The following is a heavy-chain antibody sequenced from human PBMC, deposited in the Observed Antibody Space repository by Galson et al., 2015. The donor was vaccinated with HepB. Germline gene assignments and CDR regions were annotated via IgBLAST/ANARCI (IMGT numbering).Heavy chain of an antibody. CDR1: GFTFSNAW. D-gene: IGHD3-3*01. CDR2: IKSKTDGGTT. V-gene: IGHV3-15*07. Sequence: SLRLSCAASGFTFSNAWMNWVRQAPGKGLEWVGRIKSKTDGGTTDYAAPVKGRFTISRDDSKNTLYLQMNSLKTEDTAVYYCTTAVYYDFWSGQDVPWGQGTLVTVSS. CDR3: TTAVYYDFWSGQDVP. J-gene: IGHJ4*02.